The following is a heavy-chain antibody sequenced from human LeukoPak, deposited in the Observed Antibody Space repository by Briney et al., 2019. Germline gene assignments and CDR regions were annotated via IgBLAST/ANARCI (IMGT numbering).Heavy chain of an antibody. J-gene: IGHJ3*02. V-gene: IGHV3-21*01. Sequence: GGSLRLSCAVSGFTFSSYSMIWVRQAPGKGLEWVSSISSGSNYIYYADSMKGRFTISRDNAKNSLYLQMNSLRAEDTAVYYCARAPPYYDIHRDAFDIWGQGTMDTVSS. CDR1: GFTFSSYS. CDR2: ISSGSNYI. CDR3: ARAPPYYDIHRDAFDI. D-gene: IGHD3-9*01.